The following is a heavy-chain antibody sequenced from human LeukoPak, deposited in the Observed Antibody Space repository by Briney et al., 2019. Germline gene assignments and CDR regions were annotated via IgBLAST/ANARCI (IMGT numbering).Heavy chain of an antibody. D-gene: IGHD3-3*01. J-gene: IGHJ4*02. V-gene: IGHV4-39*07. Sequence: SETLSLTCTVSGGSISSSSYYWGWIRQPPGKGLEWIGSIYSSGSTYYNPSLKSRITISVDTSKNQFSLKLSSVTAADTAVYYCAWTYYDFWSGYYRGPYYFDYWGRGTLVTVSS. CDR3: AWTYYDFWSGYYRGPYYFDY. CDR2: IYSSGST. CDR1: GGSISSSSYY.